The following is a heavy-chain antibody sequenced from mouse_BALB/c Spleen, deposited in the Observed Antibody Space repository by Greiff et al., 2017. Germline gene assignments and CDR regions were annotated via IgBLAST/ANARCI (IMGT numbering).Heavy chain of an antibody. D-gene: IGHD1-1*01. V-gene: IGHV14-3*02. J-gene: IGHJ4*01. CDR2: IDPANGNT. CDR3: APYYYGSSYAMDY. Sequence: EVMLVESGAELVKPGASVKLSCTASGFNIKDTYMHWVKQRPEQGLEWIGRIDPANGNTKYDPKFQGKATITADTSSNTAYLQLSSLTSEDTAVYYCAPYYYGSSYAMDYWGQGTSVTVSS. CDR1: GFNIKDTY.